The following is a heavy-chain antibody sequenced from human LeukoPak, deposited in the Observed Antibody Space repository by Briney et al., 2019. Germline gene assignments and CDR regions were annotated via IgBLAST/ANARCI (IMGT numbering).Heavy chain of an antibody. Sequence: GASVKVSCKASGYTFTSYGISWVRQAPGQGLEWMGWISAYNGNTNYAQKLQGRVTMTTDTSTSTAYMELRSLRSDDTAVYYCARAPKTPLAAAKIGGIWGQGTMVTVSS. CDR2: ISAYNGNT. CDR1: GYTFTSYG. D-gene: IGHD6-13*01. J-gene: IGHJ3*02. V-gene: IGHV1-18*01. CDR3: ARAPKTPLAAAKIGGI.